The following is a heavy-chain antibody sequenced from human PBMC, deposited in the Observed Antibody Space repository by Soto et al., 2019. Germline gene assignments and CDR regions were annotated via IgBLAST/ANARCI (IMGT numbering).Heavy chain of an antibody. J-gene: IGHJ1*01. CDR2: ISSNGGST. Sequence: GGSLRLSCSASGFTFSSYAMHWVRQAPGKGLEYVSAISSNGGSTYYADSVKGRFTISRDNSKNTLYLQMSSLRAEDTAVYYCVKDKWELPEYFQHWGQGTLVTVSS. V-gene: IGHV3-64D*08. CDR3: VKDKWELPEYFQH. CDR1: GFTFSSYA. D-gene: IGHD1-26*01.